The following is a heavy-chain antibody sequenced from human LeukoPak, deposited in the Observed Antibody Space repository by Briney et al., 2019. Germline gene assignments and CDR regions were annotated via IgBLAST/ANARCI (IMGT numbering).Heavy chain of an antibody. CDR3: AVLSGSYAYYFDY. Sequence: ASVKVSCKASGYTFTGYYMHWVRQAPGQGLEWMGWVNPNSGGTNYAQKFQGRVTMTRDTSISTAYMELSSLRSEDTAVYYCAVLSGSYAYYFDYWGQGTLVTVSS. CDR1: GYTFTGYY. D-gene: IGHD1-26*01. CDR2: VNPNSGGT. V-gene: IGHV1-2*02. J-gene: IGHJ4*02.